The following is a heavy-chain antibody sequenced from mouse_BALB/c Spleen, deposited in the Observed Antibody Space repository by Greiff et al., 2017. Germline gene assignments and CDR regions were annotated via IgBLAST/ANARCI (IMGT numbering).Heavy chain of an antibody. V-gene: IGHV1-63*02. CDR1: GYTFTNYW. CDR2: IYPGGGYT. J-gene: IGHJ1*01. CDR3: ARGGYRYHWYFDV. Sequence: QVQLKESGAELVRPGTSVKISCKASGYTFTNYWLGWVKQRPGHGLEWIGDIYPGGGYTNYNEKFKGKATLTADTSSSTAYMQLSSLTSEDSAVYFCARGGYRYHWYFDVWGAGTTVTVSS. D-gene: IGHD2-14*01.